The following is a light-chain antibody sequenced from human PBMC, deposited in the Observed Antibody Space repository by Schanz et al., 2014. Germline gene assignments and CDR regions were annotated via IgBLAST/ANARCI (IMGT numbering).Light chain of an antibody. CDR2: DVN. CDR3: SSFTSSSTWV. J-gene: IGLJ3*02. Sequence: QSVLTQPASLSGSPGQSITISCTGTSSDVGAYNYVSWYQQHPGKAPKLMIYDVNNRPSGVPARFSGSKSGNTASLTISGLQAEDESDYYCSSFTSSSTWVFGGGTQLTVL. V-gene: IGLV2-14*01. CDR1: SSDVGAYNY.